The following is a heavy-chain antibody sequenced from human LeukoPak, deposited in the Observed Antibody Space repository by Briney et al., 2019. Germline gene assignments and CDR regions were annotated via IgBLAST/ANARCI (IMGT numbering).Heavy chain of an antibody. CDR3: ASAVRLGELSSDY. CDR2: FDPEDGER. CDR1: GYTLTELY. V-gene: IGHV1-24*01. D-gene: IGHD3-16*02. J-gene: IGHJ4*02. Sequence: EASVKVSCKVSGYTLTELYMHWVRNPPAKGHEWMGGFDPEDGERIYAQKFQGRVTRTEDTSADTAYMELSSLRSEDTAVYYCASAVRLGELSSDYWGQGTLVTVSS.